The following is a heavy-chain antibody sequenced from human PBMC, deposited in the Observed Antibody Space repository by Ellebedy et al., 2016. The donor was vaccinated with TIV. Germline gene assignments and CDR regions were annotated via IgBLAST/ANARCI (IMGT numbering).Heavy chain of an antibody. D-gene: IGHD5-12*01. CDR1: GFAVSSND. Sequence: GGSLRLSWAASGFAVSSNDMSWVRQAPGKGLEWVSILYRGGSTYYADSVKGRFTNSRDNSKNTLYLQMNSLRAEDTAVYYCARDLGHSGYDLFDSWGQGTLVTVSA. J-gene: IGHJ4*02. CDR2: LYRGGST. CDR3: ARDLGHSGYDLFDS. V-gene: IGHV3-53*01.